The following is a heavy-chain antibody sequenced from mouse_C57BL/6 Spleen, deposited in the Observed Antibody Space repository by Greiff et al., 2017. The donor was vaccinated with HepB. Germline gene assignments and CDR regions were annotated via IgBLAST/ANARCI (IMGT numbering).Heavy chain of an antibody. D-gene: IGHD1-1*01. Sequence: EVQLQQSGPELVKPGDSVKISCKASGYSFTGYFMNWVMQSHGKSLEWIGRINPYNGDTFYNQKFKGKATLTVDKSSSTAHMELRSLTSEDSAVYYCARRGTTVVATNWYFDVWGTGTTVTVSS. CDR1: GYSFTGYF. CDR3: ARRGTTVVATNWYFDV. CDR2: INPYNGDT. J-gene: IGHJ1*03. V-gene: IGHV1-20*01.